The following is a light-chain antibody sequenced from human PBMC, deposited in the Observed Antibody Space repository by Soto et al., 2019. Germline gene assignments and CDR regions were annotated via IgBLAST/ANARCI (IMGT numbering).Light chain of an antibody. CDR3: QQYDNLQYT. CDR2: DAS. V-gene: IGKV1-33*01. J-gene: IGKJ2*01. CDR1: QNISNY. Sequence: DIQMTQSPSSLSASVGDRVTITCQASQNISNYLNWYQQKPGKAPKLLIYDASNLETGVPSRFSGSGSGTDFTFTITSLQPEDIPTYYCQQYDNLQYTFGQGTKLEIK.